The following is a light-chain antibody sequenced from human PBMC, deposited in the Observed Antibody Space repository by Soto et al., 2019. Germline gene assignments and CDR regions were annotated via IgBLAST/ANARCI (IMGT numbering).Light chain of an antibody. CDR3: QQGHNWPLT. CDR2: SAS. V-gene: IGKV3-15*01. J-gene: IGKJ2*01. Sequence: ERAMTQSPATLSVSPGERATLSCRASQSISTELAWYQQLPGQPPRLLIYSASTRATGVPARFTGSGSGSEFTLTISGLQSEDFAIYYCQQGHNWPLTFGQGTRLEI. CDR1: QSISTE.